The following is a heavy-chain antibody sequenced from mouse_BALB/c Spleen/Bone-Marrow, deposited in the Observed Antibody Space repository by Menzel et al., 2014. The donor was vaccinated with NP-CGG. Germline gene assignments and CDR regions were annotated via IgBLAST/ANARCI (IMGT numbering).Heavy chain of an antibody. CDR2: INSGGSFT. D-gene: IGHD4-1*01. CDR3: AGRGDWDVRGSFDV. V-gene: IGHV5-6*01. Sequence: EVHLVESGGDLVKPGGSLKLSCAASGFTFSSYGMSWVRQTPDKRLEWIATINSGGSFTYYPDSVKGRFTISRDNAKNTLYLQKNSLKTEDTAMYYCAGRGDWDVRGSFDVWGAGTTVTVSS. J-gene: IGHJ1*01. CDR1: GFTFSSYG.